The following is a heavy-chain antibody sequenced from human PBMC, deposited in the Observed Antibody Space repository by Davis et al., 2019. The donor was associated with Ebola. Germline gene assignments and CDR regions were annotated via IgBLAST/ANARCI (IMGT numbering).Heavy chain of an antibody. CDR2: INQWSSYI. V-gene: IGHV3-21*06. D-gene: IGHD4-17*01. CDR1: GFTISNAW. CDR3: ARDIIRSATFYYYGMDL. Sequence: PGGSLRLSCAASGFTISNAWINWVRQAPGKGPEWVASINQWSSYIYYAESVKGRFTVSRDNSKNSLYLQMSSLRAEDTAVYYCARDIIRSATFYYYGMDLWGQGTTVTVSS. J-gene: IGHJ6*02.